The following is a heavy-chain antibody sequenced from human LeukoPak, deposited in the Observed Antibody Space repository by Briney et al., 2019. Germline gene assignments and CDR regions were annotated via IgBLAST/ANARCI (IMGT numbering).Heavy chain of an antibody. CDR3: ARAEYGDYGNYYYYYMDV. Sequence: SETLSLTCTVSGGSISSSSYYWGWIRQPPGKGLEWIGNIYYSGSTYYNPSLKSRVTISVDTSKNQFSLRLSSVTAADTAVYYCARAEYGDYGNYYYYYMDVWGKGTTVTVSS. CDR2: IYYSGST. D-gene: IGHD4-17*01. CDR1: GGSISSSSYY. J-gene: IGHJ6*03. V-gene: IGHV4-39*07.